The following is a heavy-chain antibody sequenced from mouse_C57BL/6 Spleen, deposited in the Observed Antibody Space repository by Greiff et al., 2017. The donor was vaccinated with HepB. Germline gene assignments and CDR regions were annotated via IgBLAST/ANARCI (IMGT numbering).Heavy chain of an antibody. Sequence: QVQLKESGPELVKPGASVKISCKASGYAFSSSWMNWVKQRPGKGLEWIGRIYPGDGDTNYNGKFKGKATLTADKSSSTAYMQLSSLTSEDSAVYFCARNLYYYGTSFAYWGQGTLVTVSA. CDR2: IYPGDGDT. J-gene: IGHJ3*01. CDR1: GYAFSSSW. V-gene: IGHV1-82*01. CDR3: ARNLYYYGTSFAY. D-gene: IGHD1-1*01.